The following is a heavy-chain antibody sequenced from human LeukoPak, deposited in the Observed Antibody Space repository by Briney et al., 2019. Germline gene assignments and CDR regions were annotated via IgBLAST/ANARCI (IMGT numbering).Heavy chain of an antibody. J-gene: IGHJ4*02. D-gene: IGHD6-19*01. CDR3: TRDPSNTSGWYIYFDY. V-gene: IGHV1-18*01. CDR2: ISTYNGDT. Sequence: ASVKLSCKASGYAFKKYAISWVRQAPGQGLEWMGWISTYNGDTNYAQNFKGRVTMTTDASTSTAYMELRSLRSDDTAVYYCTRDPSNTSGWYIYFDYWGQGALVTVSS. CDR1: GYAFKKYA.